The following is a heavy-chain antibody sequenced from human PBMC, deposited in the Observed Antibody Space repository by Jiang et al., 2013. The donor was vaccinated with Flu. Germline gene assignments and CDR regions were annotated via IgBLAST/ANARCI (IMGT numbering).Heavy chain of an antibody. CDR2: IYWNDDK. Sequence: KPTQTLTLTCTFSGFSLSTSGVGVGWIRQPPGKALEWLALIYWNDDKRYSPSLKSRLTITKDTSKNQVVLTMTNMDPVDTATYYCAHGITGTVLALFDYWGQGTLVTVSS. CDR1: GFSLSTSGVG. J-gene: IGHJ4*02. CDR3: AHGITGTVLALFDY. V-gene: IGHV2-5*01. D-gene: IGHD1/OR15-1a*01.